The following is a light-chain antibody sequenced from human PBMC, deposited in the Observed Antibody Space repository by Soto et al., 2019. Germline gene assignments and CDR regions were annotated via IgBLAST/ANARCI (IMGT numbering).Light chain of an antibody. CDR1: SSDVGGYNH. J-gene: IGLJ2*01. V-gene: IGLV2-14*03. CDR2: DVS. Sequence: QSALTQPASVSGSPGQSITISCTGTSSDVGGYNHVSWYQQHPGEAPKLMIYDVSSRPSGVSNRFSGSKAADTASLTISGLQAEDEADYYCSSFASSDTPMVFGGGTKRTVL. CDR3: SSFASSDTPMV.